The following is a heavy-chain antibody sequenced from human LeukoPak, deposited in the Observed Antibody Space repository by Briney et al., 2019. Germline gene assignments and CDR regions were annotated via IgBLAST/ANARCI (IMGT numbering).Heavy chain of an antibody. CDR1: GYNFISYY. CDR3: AREDVVLVDAVRYYYYGMDV. J-gene: IGHJ6*02. Sequence: ASVTVSCKSSGYNFISYYMHWVRQAPGQGLEWMGIINPSGGSTSYAQKFQDRVTMTRDTSTSTVYMELSSLKSEDTAVYYCAREDVVLVDAVRYYYYGMDVWGQGTTVTVSS. V-gene: IGHV1-46*01. CDR2: INPSGGST. D-gene: IGHD2-8*01.